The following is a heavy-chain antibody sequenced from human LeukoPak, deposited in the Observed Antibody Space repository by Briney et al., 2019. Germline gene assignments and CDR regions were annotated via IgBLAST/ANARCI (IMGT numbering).Heavy chain of an antibody. V-gene: IGHV1-18*01. J-gene: IGHJ4*02. CDR1: GYTFTSYG. CDR2: ISAYNGNT. CDR3: ARENYGDYVVER. D-gene: IGHD4-17*01. Sequence: ASVKVSCKASGYTFTSYGISWVRQAPGQGLEWMGWISAYNGNTNYAQKLQGRVTTTTDTSTSTAYMELRSLRSDDTAVYYCARENYGDYVVERWGQGTLVTVSS.